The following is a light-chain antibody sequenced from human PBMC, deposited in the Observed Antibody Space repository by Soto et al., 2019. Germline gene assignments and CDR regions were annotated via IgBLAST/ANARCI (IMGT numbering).Light chain of an antibody. Sequence: QSVLTQPPAASGTPGQRVTITCSGSRSNIGTTTVNWYQQVPGTAPKLLIYNNNQRPSGVPDRFSGSKSGTSASLAISGLQSADEADYYCAAWDDGLNGPVFGGGTKLTVL. CDR1: RSNIGTTT. J-gene: IGLJ3*02. CDR2: NNN. CDR3: AAWDDGLNGPV. V-gene: IGLV1-44*01.